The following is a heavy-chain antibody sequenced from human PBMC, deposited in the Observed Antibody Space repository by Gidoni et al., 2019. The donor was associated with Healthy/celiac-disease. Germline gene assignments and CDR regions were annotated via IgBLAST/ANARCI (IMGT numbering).Heavy chain of an antibody. Sequence: QLQLQESGPGLVKPSETLSLTCSVSGGSLSSSRYYWGWIRQPPGKGLEWIGSIYASGSTYYNPSLKSRVTISVETSKNQFSLKLSSVTAADTAVYYCARQKHLVGVGVYWGQGTLVTVSS. V-gene: IGHV4-39*01. J-gene: IGHJ4*02. CDR3: ARQKHLVGVGVY. CDR1: GGSLSSSRYY. D-gene: IGHD6-6*01. CDR2: IYASGST.